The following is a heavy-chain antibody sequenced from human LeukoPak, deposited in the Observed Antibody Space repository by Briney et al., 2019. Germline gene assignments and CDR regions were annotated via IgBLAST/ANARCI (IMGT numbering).Heavy chain of an antibody. Sequence: GGSLRLSCAASGLTFRSYAMSSVRQAPGKRLEWASAISGRGGSTYYADSVKGRFTISRYNSKNTLYLQMNSLRAEDTAVYYCAKSLRDYDSSGYYRWFDPWGQGTLVTVSS. D-gene: IGHD3-22*01. V-gene: IGHV3-23*01. CDR3: AKSLRDYDSSGYYRWFDP. CDR2: ISGRGGST. CDR1: GLTFRSYA. J-gene: IGHJ5*02.